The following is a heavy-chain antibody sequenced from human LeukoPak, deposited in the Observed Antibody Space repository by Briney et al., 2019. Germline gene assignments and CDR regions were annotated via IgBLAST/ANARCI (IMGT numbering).Heavy chain of an antibody. J-gene: IGHJ6*03. CDR1: GYTFTSYG. CDR2: ISAYNGNT. V-gene: IGHV1-18*01. Sequence: GASVKVSCKASGYTFTSYGISWVRQAPGQGLEWMGWISAYNGNTNYAQKLQGRVTMTTDTSTSTAYMELRSLRSDDTAAYYCARTSGWHYYYYYYMDVWGKGTTVTVSS. CDR3: ARTSGWHYYYYYYMDV. D-gene: IGHD6-19*01.